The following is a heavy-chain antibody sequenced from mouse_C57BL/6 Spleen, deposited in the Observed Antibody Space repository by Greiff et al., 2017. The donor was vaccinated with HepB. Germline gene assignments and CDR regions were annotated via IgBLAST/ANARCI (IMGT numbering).Heavy chain of an antibody. CDR1: GYTFTGYW. V-gene: IGHV1-9*01. CDR3: ARHYYYGSSPYWYFDV. D-gene: IGHD1-1*01. Sequence: SLSYLMKPGSSVKLSCKATGYTFTGYWIEWVKQRPGHGLEWIGEILPGSGSTNYNEKFKGKATFTADTSSNTAYMQLSSLTTEDSAIYYCARHYYYGSSPYWYFDVWGTGTTVTVSS. CDR2: ILPGSGST. J-gene: IGHJ1*03.